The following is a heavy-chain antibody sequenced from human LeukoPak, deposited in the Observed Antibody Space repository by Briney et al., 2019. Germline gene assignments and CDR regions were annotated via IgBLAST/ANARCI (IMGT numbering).Heavy chain of an antibody. D-gene: IGHD3-16*01. CDR1: GGSISSSNYY. Sequence: PSETLSLTCTVSGGSISSSNYYWGWIRQPPGKGLEWIVSIYYSGSTCYNPSLKSRVTISVDTSKNQFSLKLSSVTAADTAVYYCAHFRGGSFDFWGQGTMVTVSS. CDR2: IYYSGST. CDR3: AHFRGGSFDF. J-gene: IGHJ3*01. V-gene: IGHV4-39*01.